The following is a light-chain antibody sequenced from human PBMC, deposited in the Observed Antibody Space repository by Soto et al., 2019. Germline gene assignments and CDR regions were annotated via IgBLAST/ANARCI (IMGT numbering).Light chain of an antibody. J-gene: IGKJ1*01. V-gene: IGKV3-15*01. CDR3: HQYNNWPQT. CDR1: QSVSTN. CDR2: GAS. Sequence: ETVMTQSPDTLSVSPGERATLSCRAGQSVSTNVAWYQQKPGQAPRLIIYGASSRATGIPGRFSGSGSGTEFTLSISSLQSEDFAVYYCHQYNNWPQTFGQGTKVEI.